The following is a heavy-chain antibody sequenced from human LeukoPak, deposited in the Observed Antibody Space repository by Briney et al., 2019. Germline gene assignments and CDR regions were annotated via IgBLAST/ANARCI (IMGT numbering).Heavy chain of an antibody. V-gene: IGHV4-39*07. CDR1: GGSISSSSYY. J-gene: IGHJ3*02. CDR2: IYHSRST. CDR3: ARSGAFDI. Sequence: PSETLSLTCTVSGGSISSSSYYWGWIRQPPGKGLEWIGSIYHSRSTYYNPSLKSRVTISVDTSKNQFSLKLSSVTAADTAVYYCARSGAFDIWGQGTMVTVSS.